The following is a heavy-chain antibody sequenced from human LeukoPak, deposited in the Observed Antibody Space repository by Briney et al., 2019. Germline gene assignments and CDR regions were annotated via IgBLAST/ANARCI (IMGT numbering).Heavy chain of an antibody. CDR3: ARSGSIAVAGIGGNYGRHHFDY. Sequence: PGGSLRLSCAASGFTFSSYGMHWVRQAPGKGLEWVAFIRYDGSNKYYADSVKGRFTISRDNSKNTLYLQMNSLRAEDTAVYYCARSGSIAVAGIGGNYGRHHFDYWGQGTLVTVSS. D-gene: IGHD6-19*01. CDR1: GFTFSSYG. J-gene: IGHJ4*02. V-gene: IGHV3-30*02. CDR2: IRYDGSNK.